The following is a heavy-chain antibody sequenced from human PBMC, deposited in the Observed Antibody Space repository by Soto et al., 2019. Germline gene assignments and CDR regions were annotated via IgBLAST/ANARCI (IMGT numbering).Heavy chain of an antibody. CDR2: IYYSGST. D-gene: IGHD2-15*01. Sequence: QVQLQESGPGLVKPSETLSLTCTVSGGSISSYYWSWIRQPPGKGLEWIGCIYYSGSTNYNPSLKSRVTISVDTSKNQFSLKLSSVTAADTAVYYCARVGGPFDYWGQGTLVTVSS. CDR3: ARVGGPFDY. J-gene: IGHJ4*02. CDR1: GGSISSYY. V-gene: IGHV4-59*01.